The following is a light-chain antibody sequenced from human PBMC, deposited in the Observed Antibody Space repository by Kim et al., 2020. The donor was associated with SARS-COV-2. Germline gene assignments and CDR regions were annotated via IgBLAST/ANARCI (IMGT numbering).Light chain of an antibody. CDR1: SSDVGGYNF. J-gene: IGLJ1*01. Sequence: GQSITISCPGTSSDVGGYNFVSWYQQHPGRAPKLMIFNVNSRPSGVSNRFSGSKSGNTASLTISGIQAEDEADYYCTSFAGTYTRVFGSGTKVTVL. CDR3: TSFAGTYTRV. CDR2: NVN. V-gene: IGLV2-14*03.